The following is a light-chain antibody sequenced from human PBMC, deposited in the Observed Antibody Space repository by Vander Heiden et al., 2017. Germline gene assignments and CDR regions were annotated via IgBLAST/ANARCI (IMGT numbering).Light chain of an antibody. Sequence: SYVLTQPPSVSVAPGQTARITCGVYNIERESVHWYQQRPGQAPMLVLYDDTDRPSGIPERFSGSNSGNTATLTISRVDAGDEADYYCQLWDSSSDHWVFGGGTKLTVL. CDR2: DDT. J-gene: IGLJ3*02. CDR1: NIERES. CDR3: QLWDSSSDHWV. V-gene: IGLV3-21*02.